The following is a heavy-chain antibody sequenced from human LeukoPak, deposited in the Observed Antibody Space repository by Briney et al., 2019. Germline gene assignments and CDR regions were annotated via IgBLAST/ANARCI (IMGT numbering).Heavy chain of an antibody. CDR1: GFTFDDYA. J-gene: IGHJ4*02. Sequence: GGSLRLSCAASGFTFDDYAMHWVRQAPGKGLEWVSSIVWNSGRMDYADSVKGRFITSRDNAKNSLYLQMNSLRTEDMALYYCAKDVSYSPTGTYEYWGQGTLVTVSS. CDR2: IVWNSGRM. CDR3: AKDVSYSPTGTYEY. D-gene: IGHD4-17*01. V-gene: IGHV3-9*03.